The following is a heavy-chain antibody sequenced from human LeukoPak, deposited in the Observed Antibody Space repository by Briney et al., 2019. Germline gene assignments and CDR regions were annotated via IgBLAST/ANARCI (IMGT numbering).Heavy chain of an antibody. CDR2: ISSSSSYI. CDR3: AREGPRSLWFGELSV. CDR1: GFTFSSYS. V-gene: IGHV3-21*01. D-gene: IGHD3-10*01. Sequence: GSLRLSCAASGFTFSSYSMNWVRQAPGKGLEWVSSISSSSSYIYYADSVKGRFTISRDNAKNSLYLQMNSLRAEDTAVYYCAREGPRSLWFGELSVWGQGTLVTVSS. J-gene: IGHJ4*02.